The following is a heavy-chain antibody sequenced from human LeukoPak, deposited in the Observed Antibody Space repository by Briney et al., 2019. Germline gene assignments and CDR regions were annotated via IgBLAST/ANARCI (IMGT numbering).Heavy chain of an antibody. D-gene: IGHD6-13*01. CDR3: ARDHRSSSWFGLKDYYYYMDV. J-gene: IGHJ6*03. CDR1: GFTFSSYA. CDR2: ISSNGGST. Sequence: PGGSLRLSCAASGFTFSSYAMHWVRQAPGKGLEYVSAISSNGGSTYYANSVKGRFTISRDNSKNTLYLQMGSLRAEDMAVYYCARDHRSSSWFGLKDYYYYMDVWGKGTTVTVSS. V-gene: IGHV3-64*01.